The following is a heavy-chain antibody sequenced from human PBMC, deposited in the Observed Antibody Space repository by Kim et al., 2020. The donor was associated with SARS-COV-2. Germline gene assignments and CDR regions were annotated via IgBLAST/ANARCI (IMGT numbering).Heavy chain of an antibody. CDR3: ARDHRYSVDY. Sequence: SQTLSLTCVISGDNVSGDSVSWNWIRQSPSRGLEWLGRTYYRSKWYNDYAVSVKGRITISPDTSKNQFSLLVNSVTPEDTAVYYCARDHRYSVDYWGQGTLVTVSS. CDR2: TYYRSKWYN. D-gene: IGHD5-18*01. J-gene: IGHJ4*02. V-gene: IGHV6-1*01. CDR1: GDNVSGDSVS.